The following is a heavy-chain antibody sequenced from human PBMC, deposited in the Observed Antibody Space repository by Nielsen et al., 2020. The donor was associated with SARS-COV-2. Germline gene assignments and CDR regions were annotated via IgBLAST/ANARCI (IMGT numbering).Heavy chain of an antibody. Sequence: GESLKISCAASGFTVSSNYMSWVRQAPGKGLEWASVIYSGGSTYYADSVKGRFTISRDNSKNTLYLQMNSLRAEDTAVYYCAREGVWTMSARWGQGTLVTVSS. J-gene: IGHJ4*02. CDR2: IYSGGST. D-gene: IGHD3-22*01. CDR3: AREGVWTMSAR. CDR1: GFTVSSNY. V-gene: IGHV3-53*01.